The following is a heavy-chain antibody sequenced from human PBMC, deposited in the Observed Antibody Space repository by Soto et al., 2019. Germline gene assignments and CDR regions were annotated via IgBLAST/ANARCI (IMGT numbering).Heavy chain of an antibody. J-gene: IGHJ4*02. V-gene: IGHV5-51*01. Sequence: GESLKISCKGSGYSFTSYWIGWVRQMPGKGLEWMGIIYPGDSDTRYSPSFQGQVTISADKSISTAYLQWSSLKASDTAMYYCASLPYCGGDCYPYYFDYWGQGILVTVSS. CDR3: ASLPYCGGDCYPYYFDY. D-gene: IGHD2-21*02. CDR2: IYPGDSDT. CDR1: GYSFTSYW.